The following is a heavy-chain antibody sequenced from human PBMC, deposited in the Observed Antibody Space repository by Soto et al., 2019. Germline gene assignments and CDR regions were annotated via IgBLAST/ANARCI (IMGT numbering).Heavy chain of an antibody. CDR2: ISDDGSHE. V-gene: IGHV3-30*03. CDR3: AMDRWLRTVETTRSGLDY. CDR1: GFTFSSYA. J-gene: IGHJ4*02. Sequence: QVQLVESGGGVVQPGRSLRLSCAASGFTFSSYAMHWVRQPPGRGLEWVTFISDDGSHEYYADSVKGRFSISRDNSTNTSYLQMNSLRIEDTAVDYWAMDRWLRTVETTRSGLDYGGQGTLGTVSS. D-gene: IGHD2-15*01.